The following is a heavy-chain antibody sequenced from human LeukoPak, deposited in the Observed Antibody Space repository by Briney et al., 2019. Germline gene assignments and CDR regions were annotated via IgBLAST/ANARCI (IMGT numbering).Heavy chain of an antibody. CDR1: GYTFTSYG. CDR3: ARDKVGIGVVIMSGFDP. Sequence: ASVKASCKASGYTFTSYGISWVRQAPGQGLEWMGWISAYNGNTNYAQKLQGRVTMTTDTSTSTAYMELRSLRSDDTAVYYCARDKVGIGVVIMSGFDPWGQGTLVTVSS. D-gene: IGHD3-3*01. J-gene: IGHJ5*02. V-gene: IGHV1-18*01. CDR2: ISAYNGNT.